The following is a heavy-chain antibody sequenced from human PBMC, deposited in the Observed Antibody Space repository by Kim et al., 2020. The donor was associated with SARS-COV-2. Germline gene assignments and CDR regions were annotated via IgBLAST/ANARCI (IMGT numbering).Heavy chain of an antibody. Sequence: ASVKVSCKASGYTFTSYDINWVRQATGQGLEWMGWMNPNSGNTGYAQKFQGRVTMTRNTSISTAYMELSSLRSEDTAVYYCARGLGVVPLSYYYYYGMDVWGQGTTVTVSS. D-gene: IGHD2-2*01. CDR3: ARGLGVVPLSYYYYYGMDV. J-gene: IGHJ6*02. CDR1: GYTFTSYD. V-gene: IGHV1-8*02. CDR2: MNPNSGNT.